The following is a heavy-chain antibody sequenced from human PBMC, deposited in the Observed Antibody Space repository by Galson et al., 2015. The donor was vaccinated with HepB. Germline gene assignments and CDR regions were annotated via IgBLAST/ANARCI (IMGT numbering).Heavy chain of an antibody. CDR3: ARSGYCSSTSCYTPGGYYYYYMDV. V-gene: IGHV1-69*13. J-gene: IGHJ6*03. CDR2: IIPIFGTA. CDR1: GGTFSSYA. Sequence: SVKVSCKASGGTFSSYAISWVRQAPGQGLEWMGGIIPIFGTANYAQKFQGRVTITADESTSTAYMELSSLRSEDTAVYYCARSGYCSSTSCYTPGGYYYYYMDVWGKGTTVTVSS. D-gene: IGHD2-2*02.